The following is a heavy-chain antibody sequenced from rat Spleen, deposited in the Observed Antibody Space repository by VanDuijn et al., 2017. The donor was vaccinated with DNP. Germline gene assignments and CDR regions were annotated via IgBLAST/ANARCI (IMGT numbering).Heavy chain of an antibody. CDR3: SRIGYYGFQPLVY. Sequence: QVQLKETGPGLVQPSQTLSLTCTVSGFSLTSYTVSWVRQPPVKGLEWIAAISSGGNTYYSSVLKSRLNISRDTSKSQVFLNMNSLQTEDTAIYFCSRIGYYGFQPLVYWGQGTLVTVSS. D-gene: IGHD1-6*01. V-gene: IGHV2-6*01. J-gene: IGHJ3*01. CDR2: ISSGGNT. CDR1: GFSLTSYT.